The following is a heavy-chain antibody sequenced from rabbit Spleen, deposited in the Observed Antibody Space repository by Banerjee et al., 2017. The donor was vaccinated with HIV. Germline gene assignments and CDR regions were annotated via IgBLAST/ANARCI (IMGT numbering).Heavy chain of an antibody. CDR3: ARDTSSSFSSYGMDL. CDR1: GVSFSVSSY. CDR2: IDAGSSGFT. D-gene: IGHD1-1*01. Sequence: QEQLEESGGDLVKPGASLTLTCIASGVSFSVSSYMCWVRQAPGKGLEWIACIDAGSSGFTYFASWAKGRFTISKTSSTTVTLQMTSLTAADTATYFCARDTSSSFSSYGMDLWGPGTLVTGS. J-gene: IGHJ6*01. V-gene: IGHV1S45*01.